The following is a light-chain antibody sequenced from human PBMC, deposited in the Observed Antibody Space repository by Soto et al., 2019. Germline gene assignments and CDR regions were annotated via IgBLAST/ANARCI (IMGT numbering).Light chain of an antibody. CDR3: QLSGTSPPVT. CDR2: GAS. J-gene: IGKJ4*01. Sequence: EVVLTQSPGTMSVSPGESATLSCRASQSVTSSFLAWYQQNPGQAPRLLMDGASTRATGIPDRFRGGESGTDFTLTITRLEAEDSAVYYCQLSGTSPPVTFGGGTKVDIK. V-gene: IGKV3-20*01. CDR1: QSVTSSF.